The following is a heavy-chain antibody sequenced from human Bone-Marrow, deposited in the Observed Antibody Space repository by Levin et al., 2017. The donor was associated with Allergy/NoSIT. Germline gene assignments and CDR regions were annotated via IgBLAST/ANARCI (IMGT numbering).Heavy chain of an antibody. V-gene: IGHV4-34*01. CDR3: ARGVAYCSSTSCDIVYGMDV. Sequence: SETLSLTCAVYGGSFSGYYWSWIRQPPGKGREWIGEINHSGSTNYNPSLKSRVTISVDTSKNQFSLKLSSVTAADTAVYYCARGVAYCSSTSCDIVYGMDVWGQGTTVTVSS. J-gene: IGHJ6*02. CDR1: GGSFSGYY. CDR2: INHSGST. D-gene: IGHD2-2*01.